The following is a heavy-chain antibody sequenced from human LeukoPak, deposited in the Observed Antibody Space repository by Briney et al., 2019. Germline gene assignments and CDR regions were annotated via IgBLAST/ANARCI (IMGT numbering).Heavy chain of an antibody. CDR3: AKVGTAMVTWDYFDY. J-gene: IGHJ4*02. CDR2: IWYDGSNK. Sequence: PGRSLRLSCAASGFTFSSYGMHWVRQAPGKGLEWVAVIWYDGSNKYYADSVKGRFTISRDNSKNTLYLQMNSLRAEGTAVYYCAKVGTAMVTWDYFDYWGQGTLVTVSS. D-gene: IGHD5-18*01. V-gene: IGHV3-33*06. CDR1: GFTFSSYG.